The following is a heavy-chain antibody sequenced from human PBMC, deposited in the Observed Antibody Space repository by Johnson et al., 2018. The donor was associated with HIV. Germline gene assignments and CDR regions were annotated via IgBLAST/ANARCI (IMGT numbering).Heavy chain of an antibody. D-gene: IGHD1-7*01. CDR1: GFTFSSYA. J-gene: IGHJ3*02. CDR2: ISYDGSNK. Sequence: QVQLVESGGGVVQPGRSLRLSCAASGFTFSSYAMHWVRQAPGKGLEWVAVISYDGSNKYYADSVKGRFTISRDNSKNTLYLQMNSLRAEDTAVYYCAKVKLELRYGAFDIWGQGTMVTVYS. CDR3: AKVKLELRYGAFDI. V-gene: IGHV3-30*04.